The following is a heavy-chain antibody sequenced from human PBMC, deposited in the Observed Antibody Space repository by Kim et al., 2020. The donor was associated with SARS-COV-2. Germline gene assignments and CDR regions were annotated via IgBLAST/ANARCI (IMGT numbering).Heavy chain of an antibody. J-gene: IGHJ1*01. CDR3: ATETKQWVAFQY. CDR2: ISHDEVTR. D-gene: IGHD6-19*01. CDR1: GFTFSDYG. V-gene: IGHV3-30*03. Sequence: GGSLRLSCTDSGFTFSDYGMNWVRQAPGKGLEWVAVISHDEVTRYYIDSVRGRFTISRDNYKNTLYLQMNSLRAEDTCIYYCATETKQWVAFQYWGQGTLVSVSS.